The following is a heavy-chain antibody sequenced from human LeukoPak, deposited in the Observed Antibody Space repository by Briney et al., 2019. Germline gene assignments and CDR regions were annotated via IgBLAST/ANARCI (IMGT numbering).Heavy chain of an antibody. CDR1: EFTVSSNY. CDR3: ATPRF. J-gene: IGHJ4*02. V-gene: IGHV3-53*01. CDR2: IHSGGST. Sequence: GGSLRLSCAASEFTVSSNYMSWVRQAPGKGLEWVSVIHSGGSTYYADSVKGRFTISRDNSKNTPYLQMNSLRAEDTAVYYCATPRFWGQGTLVTVSS.